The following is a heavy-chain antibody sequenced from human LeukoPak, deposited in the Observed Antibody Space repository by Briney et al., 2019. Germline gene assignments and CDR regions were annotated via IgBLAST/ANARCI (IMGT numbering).Heavy chain of an antibody. CDR2: IYYSGST. CDR1: GGSISSSSYY. J-gene: IGHJ4*02. CDR3: ARQTFGALYFDS. V-gene: IGHV4-39*01. D-gene: IGHD3-10*01. Sequence: PSETLSLTCTVSGGSISSSSYYWGWIRQPPGKGLEWIGSIYYSGSTYYNPSLKSRVTMSVDTSKNQFSLRLSSVTAADTAVYYCARQTFGALYFDSWGQGTLVTVSS.